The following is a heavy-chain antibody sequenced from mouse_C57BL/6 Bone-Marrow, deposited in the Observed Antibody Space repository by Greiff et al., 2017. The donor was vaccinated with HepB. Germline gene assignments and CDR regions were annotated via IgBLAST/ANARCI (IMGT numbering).Heavy chain of an antibody. D-gene: IGHD1-1*01. J-gene: IGHJ3*01. V-gene: IGHV7-4*01. Sequence: EVKLVESGGGLVQPGASLRLSCAASGFTFNDYQMSWVRQAPGKAPEWLALIRNISNGYTTEYTASVKGRFTISRDNSHNILYLQINTLRAEDSATYYCVKAVSSGSIYTWFAYWGQGTLVTVSA. CDR1: GFTFNDYQ. CDR3: VKAVSSGSIYTWFAY. CDR2: IRNISNGYTT.